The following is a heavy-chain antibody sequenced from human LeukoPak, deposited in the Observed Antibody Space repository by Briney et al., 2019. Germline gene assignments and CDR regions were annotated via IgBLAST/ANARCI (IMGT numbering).Heavy chain of an antibody. J-gene: IGHJ4*02. Sequence: GGSLRLSCEFSGVTFDDYAMHWVRRPPGRGLEWVSGISWNSVDIVYAASVRGRFTISRDNARNSLYLQMNSLRTEDTALYHCAAGNDILTPLYGWGQGTLVTVSS. CDR1: GVTFDDYA. CDR2: ISWNSVDI. V-gene: IGHV3-9*01. CDR3: AAGNDILTPLYG. D-gene: IGHD3-9*01.